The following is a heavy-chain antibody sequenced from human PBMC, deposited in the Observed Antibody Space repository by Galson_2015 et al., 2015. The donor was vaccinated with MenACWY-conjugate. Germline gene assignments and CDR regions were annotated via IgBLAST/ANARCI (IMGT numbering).Heavy chain of an antibody. Sequence: ETLSLTCTVSGGSISSYYWSWIRQPPGKGLEWIGYIYNPSLKSRVTISVDTSKNQFSLKLSSVTAADTAVYYCASGYSYGYIPRHMYFQHWGQGTLVTVSS. CDR2: IY. D-gene: IGHD5-18*01. CDR1: GGSISSYY. J-gene: IGHJ1*01. V-gene: IGHV4-59*01. CDR3: ASGYSYGYIPRHMYFQH.